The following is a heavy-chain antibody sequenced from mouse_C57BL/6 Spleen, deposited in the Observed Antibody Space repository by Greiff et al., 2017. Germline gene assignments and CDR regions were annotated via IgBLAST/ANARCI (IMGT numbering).Heavy chain of an antibody. V-gene: IGHV1-69*01. D-gene: IGHD1-1*01. Sequence: QVQLKQSGAELVMPGASVKLSCKASGYTFTSYWMHWVKQRPGQGLEWIGEIDPSDSYTNYNQKFKGKSTLTVDKSSSTAYMQLSSLTSEDSAVYYCARATFGSSYYFDYWGQGTTLTVSS. CDR3: ARATFGSSYYFDY. CDR1: GYTFTSYW. J-gene: IGHJ2*01. CDR2: IDPSDSYT.